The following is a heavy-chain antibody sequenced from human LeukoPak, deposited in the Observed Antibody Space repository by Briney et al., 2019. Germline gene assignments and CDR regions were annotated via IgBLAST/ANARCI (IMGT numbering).Heavy chain of an antibody. D-gene: IGHD2-21*02. Sequence: ASVTVSCKASGYTFTGYYMHWVRQAPGQGLEWMGWINTNSGGTNYAQKLQGRVTMTRDTSISTAYMELSRLRSDDTAVYYCARTDGIVVVTASVAVFDPWGQGTLVTVSS. V-gene: IGHV1-2*02. CDR3: ARTDGIVVVTASVAVFDP. CDR2: INTNSGGT. CDR1: GYTFTGYY. J-gene: IGHJ5*02.